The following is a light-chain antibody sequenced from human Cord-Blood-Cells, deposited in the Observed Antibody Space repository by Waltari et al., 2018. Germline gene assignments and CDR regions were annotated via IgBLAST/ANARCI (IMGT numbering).Light chain of an antibody. Sequence: QSALTQPASVSGSPGQSITISCTGTSSDVCGYNSVSWYQQHPGKAPKLMIYDVRNPPAGVSNRFSGSKSGNTASLTISGLQAEDEADYYCSSYTSSSTPYVFGTGTKVTVL. J-gene: IGLJ1*01. CDR1: SSDVCGYNS. CDR3: SSYTSSSTPYV. V-gene: IGLV2-14*03. CDR2: DVR.